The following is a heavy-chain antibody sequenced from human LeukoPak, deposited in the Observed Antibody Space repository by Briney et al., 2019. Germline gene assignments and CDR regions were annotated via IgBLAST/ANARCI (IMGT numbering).Heavy chain of an antibody. CDR2: IYTSGST. J-gene: IGHJ3*02. V-gene: IGHV4-4*07. D-gene: IGHD1-1*01. Sequence: SETLSLTCTVSGGSISSYYWSWIRQPAGKGLEWIGRIYTSGSTNYNPSLKSRATMSVDTSKNQFSLKLSSVTAADTAVFYCARLSTWNDGVDAFDIWGQGTMVTVSS. CDR3: ARLSTWNDGVDAFDI. CDR1: GGSISSYY.